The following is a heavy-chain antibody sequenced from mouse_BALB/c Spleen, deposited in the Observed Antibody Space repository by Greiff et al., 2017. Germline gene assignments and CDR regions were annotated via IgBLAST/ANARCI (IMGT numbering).Heavy chain of an antibody. CDR3: ARAYYGYDGGDAMDY. CDR2: INPYNDGT. V-gene: IGHV1-14*01. CDR1: GYTFTSYV. Sequence: EVKLQQSGPELVKPGASVKMSCKASGYTFTSYVMHWVKQKPGQGLEWIGYINPYNDGTKYNEKFKGKATLTSDKSSSTAYMELSSLTSEDSAVYYCARAYYGYDGGDAMDYWGQGTTVTVSS. J-gene: IGHJ4*01. D-gene: IGHD2-9*01.